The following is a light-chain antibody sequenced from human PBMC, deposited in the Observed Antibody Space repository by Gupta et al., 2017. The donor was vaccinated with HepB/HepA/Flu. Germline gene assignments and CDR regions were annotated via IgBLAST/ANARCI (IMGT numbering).Light chain of an antibody. CDR2: VVS. CDR1: QSLLNSNGYHY. Sequence: DIVMTQFPLSLPVTPGEPASISCRSSQSLLNSNGYHYLDWYMQKPGQSPQLLISVVSLRASGVPDRFSGSGSGTDFTLTISRVEAEDVGVYYCRQGLHPPRTFGGGTKVEIK. V-gene: IGKV2-28*01. CDR3: RQGLHPPRT. J-gene: IGKJ4*01.